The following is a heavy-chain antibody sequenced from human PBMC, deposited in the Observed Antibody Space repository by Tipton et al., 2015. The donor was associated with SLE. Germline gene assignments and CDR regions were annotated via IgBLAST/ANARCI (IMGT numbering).Heavy chain of an antibody. D-gene: IGHD2-21*01. CDR3: AKDRYCGGGTCFASYFDL. J-gene: IGHJ4*02. CDR2: ISGGGGST. CDR1: GFTFRTYA. Sequence: SLRLSCAASGFTFRTYAMAWVRQSPGKGLEWVSLISGGGGSTPYADSVRGRFTISRANSKNTLSLQLNTLRADDTAIYYCAKDRYCGGGTCFASYFDLWGQGTPVTVSS. V-gene: IGHV3-23*01.